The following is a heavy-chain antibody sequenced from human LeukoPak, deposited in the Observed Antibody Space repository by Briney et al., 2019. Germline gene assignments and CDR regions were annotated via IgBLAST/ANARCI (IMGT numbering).Heavy chain of an antibody. Sequence: PGGSLRLSCAAAGFTFSSYWMHWVRQAPGKGLVWGSRINSDGSSTSYGDSVKGRFTISRENAKNTLYLQMNSLRAEHTAVSYCARDPGSWFDYWGQGTLVTV. CDR3: ARDPGSWFDY. J-gene: IGHJ4*02. V-gene: IGHV3-74*01. CDR1: GFTFSSYW. D-gene: IGHD6-13*01. CDR2: INSDGSST.